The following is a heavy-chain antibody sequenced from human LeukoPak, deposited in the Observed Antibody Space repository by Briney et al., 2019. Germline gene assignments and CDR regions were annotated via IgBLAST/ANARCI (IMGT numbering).Heavy chain of an antibody. Sequence: GGSLRLSCAASGFTFSSYGIHWVRQAPGKGLEWVAVISYDGSNKYYADSVKGRFTISRDNSKNTLYLQMNSLRAEDTAVYYCARDQYRSSTSCYRWEYYFDYWGQGTLVTVSS. CDR3: ARDQYRSSTSCYRWEYYFDY. J-gene: IGHJ4*02. D-gene: IGHD2-2*01. CDR1: GFTFSSYG. CDR2: ISYDGSNK. V-gene: IGHV3-30*19.